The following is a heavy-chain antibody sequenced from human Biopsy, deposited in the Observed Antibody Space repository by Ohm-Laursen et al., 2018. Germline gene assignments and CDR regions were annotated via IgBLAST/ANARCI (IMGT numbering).Heavy chain of an antibody. CDR1: GGSLSSYS. D-gene: IGHD1-7*01. V-gene: IGHV4-4*07. CDR3: ATGPKRLTGTSYFES. J-gene: IGHJ4*02. CDR2: LYTSGDT. Sequence: GTLSLTCTVSGGSLSSYSWSWIRQPAGKGLEWIGRLYTSGDTNYNPSLKSRVSVSEDTSRRQFSLRLTSVTAADTAVYYCATGPKRLTGTSYFESWGRGILVTVSS.